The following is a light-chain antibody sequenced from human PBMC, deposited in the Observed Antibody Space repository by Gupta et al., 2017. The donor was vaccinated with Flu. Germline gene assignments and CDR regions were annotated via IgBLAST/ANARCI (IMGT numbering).Light chain of an antibody. CDR2: WAS. J-gene: IGKJ1*01. CDR1: QSVLYSSNNKNY. CDR3: QHYET. V-gene: IGKV4-1*01. Sequence: IYGKSSQSVLYSSNNKNYLAWYQQKPGQPPKLLIYWASTRESGVPDRFSGSGSGTDFTLTISSLQAEDVAVYYCQHYETFGQGTKVEIK.